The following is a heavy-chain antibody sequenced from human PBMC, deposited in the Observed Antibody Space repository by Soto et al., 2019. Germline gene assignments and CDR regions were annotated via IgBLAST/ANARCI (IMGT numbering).Heavy chain of an antibody. D-gene: IGHD1-7*01. CDR3: AKDRNYPRDQFHY. J-gene: IGHJ4*02. Sequence: GGSLRLSCAASGFSFSSYSMNWLRQAPGKGLEWVSSISANGQGIYYADSVRGRFTISRDNSKNTIFLHMDSLRAEDTAVYYCAKDRNYPRDQFHYWGQGTLVTVSS. CDR2: ISANGQGI. CDR1: GFSFSSYS. V-gene: IGHV3-21*04.